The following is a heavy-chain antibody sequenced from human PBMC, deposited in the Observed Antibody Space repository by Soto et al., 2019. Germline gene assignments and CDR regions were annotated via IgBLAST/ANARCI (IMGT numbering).Heavy chain of an antibody. CDR2: TSGTSDYI. CDR3: AKGVPGIAVAGTGYFQH. V-gene: IGHV3-21*04. Sequence: PGGSLRLSCAASGFTFSTSSMNWVRQSPGKGLEWVSSTSGTSDYIDYADAVRGRFTVSRDNAKNSLYLQMNSLRAEDTAVYYCAKGVPGIAVAGTGYFQHWGQGTLVTVSS. D-gene: IGHD6-19*01. J-gene: IGHJ1*01. CDR1: GFTFSTSS.